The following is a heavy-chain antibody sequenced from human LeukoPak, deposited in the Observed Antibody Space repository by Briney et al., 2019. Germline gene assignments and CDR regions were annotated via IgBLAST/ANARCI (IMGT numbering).Heavy chain of an antibody. J-gene: IGHJ4*02. D-gene: IGHD3-22*01. CDR1: GFTFDDYA. V-gene: IGHV3-9*01. CDR2: ISWNSGSI. Sequence: GRSLRLSCAASGFTFDDYAMHWVRQAPGKGLEWVSGISWNSGSIGYADSVKGRFTISRDNAKNSLYLQMNSLRAEDTALYYCAKDTNYYDSSGPLYYWGQGTLVTVSS. CDR3: AKDTNYYDSSGPLYY.